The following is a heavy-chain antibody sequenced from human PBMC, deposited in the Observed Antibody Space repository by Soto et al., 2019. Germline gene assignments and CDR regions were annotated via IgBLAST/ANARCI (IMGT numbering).Heavy chain of an antibody. V-gene: IGHV3-23*01. J-gene: IGHJ4*02. CDR1: GFTFSSYA. D-gene: IGHD6-13*01. CDR3: AKYSSSSEQSGNFDY. Sequence: EVQLLESGGGLVQPGGSLRLSCAASGFTFSSYAMSWVRQAPGQGLEWVSAISGSGGSTYYADSVKGRFTISRDNSKNTLYLQMNSLRAEDTAVYYCAKYSSSSEQSGNFDYWGQGTLVTVSS. CDR2: ISGSGGST.